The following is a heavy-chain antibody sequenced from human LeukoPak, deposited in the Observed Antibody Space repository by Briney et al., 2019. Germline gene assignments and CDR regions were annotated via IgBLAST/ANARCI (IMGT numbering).Heavy chain of an antibody. Sequence: SVKVSCKASGGTFSSYAISWVRQAPGQGLEWMGGIIPIFGTANYAQKFQGRVTITADESTSTAYMELSSLRSEDTAVYYCARDGEMATIYGYWGQGTLVTVSS. V-gene: IGHV1-69*13. J-gene: IGHJ4*02. CDR3: ARDGEMATIYGY. D-gene: IGHD5-24*01. CDR2: IIPIFGTA. CDR1: GGTFSSYA.